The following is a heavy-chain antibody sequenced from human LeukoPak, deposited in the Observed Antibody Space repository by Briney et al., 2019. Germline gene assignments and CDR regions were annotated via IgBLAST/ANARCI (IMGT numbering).Heavy chain of an antibody. CDR3: ARQGYSSGWDATDY. Sequence: PSETLSLTCTVSGGSISSSGYYWGWIRQPPGKGLEWIGSIYYSGSTYYNPSLKSRVTISVDTSKNQFSLKLSSVTAADTAVYYCARQGYSSGWDATDYWGQGTLVTVSS. V-gene: IGHV4-39*01. J-gene: IGHJ4*02. CDR1: GGSISSSGYY. D-gene: IGHD6-19*01. CDR2: IYYSGST.